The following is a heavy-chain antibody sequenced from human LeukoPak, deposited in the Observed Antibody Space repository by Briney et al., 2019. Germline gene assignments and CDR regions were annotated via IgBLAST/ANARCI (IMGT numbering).Heavy chain of an antibody. J-gene: IGHJ6*02. CDR1: GFTFDDHD. CDR3: TKDMKDSGTYYYYGLDV. CDR2: ITWDSSIT. V-gene: IGHV3-9*01. Sequence: GRSLRLSCAASGFTFDDHDMHWVRQARGKGLEWGSGITWDSSITGYADSVKGRFTISRDNAKNSLYLEMNSLRGEDTALYYCTKDMKDSGTYYYYGLDVWGQGTAVTVSS. D-gene: IGHD1-26*01.